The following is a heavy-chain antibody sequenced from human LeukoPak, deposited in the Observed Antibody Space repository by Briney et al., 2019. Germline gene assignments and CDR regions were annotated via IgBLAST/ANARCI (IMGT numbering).Heavy chain of an antibody. J-gene: IGHJ3*02. Sequence: SVKVSCKASGGTFSSYAISWVRQAPGQGLEWMGGIIPIFGTANYAQKFQGRVTITTDESTSTAYMELSSLRSEDTAVYYCATYYYGNSYAFDIWGQGTMVTVSS. CDR1: GGTFSSYA. CDR2: IIPIFGTA. D-gene: IGHD3-10*01. V-gene: IGHV1-69*05. CDR3: ATYYYGNSYAFDI.